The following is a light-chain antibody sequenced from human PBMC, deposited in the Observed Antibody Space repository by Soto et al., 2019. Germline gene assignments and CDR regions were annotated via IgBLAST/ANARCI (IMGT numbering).Light chain of an antibody. Sequence: DSQLSQSPSFLSASPGDRVTITCRASQGISSYLAWYQQSPGRAPKLLIYAASTLQSEVPSRFSGSGSGTEFTLTISSLQPEDFATYYCQQLNTFPITFGQGTRLEIK. V-gene: IGKV1-9*01. CDR3: QQLNTFPIT. J-gene: IGKJ5*01. CDR1: QGISSY. CDR2: AAS.